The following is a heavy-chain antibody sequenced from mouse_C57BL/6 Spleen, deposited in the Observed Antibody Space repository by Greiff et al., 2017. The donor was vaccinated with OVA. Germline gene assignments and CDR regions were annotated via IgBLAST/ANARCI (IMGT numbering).Heavy chain of an antibody. CDR3: VRQDDYLFDY. CDR2: IRSKSNNYAT. J-gene: IGHJ2*01. CDR1: GFSFNTYA. V-gene: IGHV10-1*01. Sequence: DVQLVESGGGLVQPKGSLKLSCAASGFSFNTYAMNWVRQAPGKGLEWVARIRSKSNNYATYYADSVKDRFTISRDDSESMLYLQMNNLKTEDTAMYYCVRQDDYLFDYWGQGTTLTVSS. D-gene: IGHD2-4*01.